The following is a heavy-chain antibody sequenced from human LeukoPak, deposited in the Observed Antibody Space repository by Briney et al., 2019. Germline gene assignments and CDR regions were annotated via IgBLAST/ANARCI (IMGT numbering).Heavy chain of an antibody. CDR2: MNPNSGNT. V-gene: IGHV1-8*01. CDR1: GYTFTSYN. Sequence: ASVKVSCKASGYTFTSYNINWVRQATGQGLEWMGWMNPNSGNTGYAQKFQGRVTMTRNTSISTAYMELSSLRSEDTAVYYCARGRGYYYGSGSYPAIDYWGQGTLVTVSS. J-gene: IGHJ4*02. D-gene: IGHD3-10*01. CDR3: ARGRGYYYGSGSYPAIDY.